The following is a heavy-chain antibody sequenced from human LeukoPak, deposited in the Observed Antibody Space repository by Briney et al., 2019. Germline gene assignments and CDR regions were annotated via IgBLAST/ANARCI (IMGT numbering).Heavy chain of an antibody. CDR3: AKDQFGGYGSIDY. Sequence: AGGSLRLSCAASGFTFSTYAIHWVRQAPGQGLDWVSTIYSAGDTYYADSVKGRFTISRDNSKSTVFLQMRSLRAEDTAVYYCAKDQFGGYGSIDYWGQGTLVTVSS. D-gene: IGHD5-12*01. CDR2: IYSAGDT. V-gene: IGHV3-23*01. J-gene: IGHJ4*02. CDR1: GFTFSTYA.